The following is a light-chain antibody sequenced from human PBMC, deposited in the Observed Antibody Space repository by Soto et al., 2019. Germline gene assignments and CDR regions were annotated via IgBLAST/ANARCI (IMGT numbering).Light chain of an antibody. CDR2: SAS. Sequence: DIPMTQSPSSLSASIGDTVTITCRAGQRVSSYLNWYQQTPGKAPKLLIYSASRLRSGVPSRVSGSASGTDFNLTISSLQPEDFATYYCQQTYSAPWTFGQGTKVEIK. CDR3: QQTYSAPWT. CDR1: QRVSSY. J-gene: IGKJ1*01. V-gene: IGKV1-39*01.